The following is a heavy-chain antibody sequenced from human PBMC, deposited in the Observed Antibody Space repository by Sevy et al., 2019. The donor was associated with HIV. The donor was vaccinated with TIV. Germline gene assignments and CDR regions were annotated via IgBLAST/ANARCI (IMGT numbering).Heavy chain of an antibody. J-gene: IGHJ4*02. D-gene: IGHD1-1*01. CDR1: GGSIRSYL. CDR3: ARDSTTRPRVLDY. Sequence: SETLSLTCSVSGGSIRSYLWTWVRQSPGKGLEWIGNIYFTGNTDYSPSLKSRVTLSLDTSKSQFSLTLKSVTAADTAIYFCARDSTTRPRVLDYWGQGSLVTVSS. V-gene: IGHV4-59*01. CDR2: IYFTGNT.